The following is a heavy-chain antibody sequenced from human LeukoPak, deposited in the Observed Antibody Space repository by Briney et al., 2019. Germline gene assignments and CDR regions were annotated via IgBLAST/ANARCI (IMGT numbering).Heavy chain of an antibody. Sequence: TSETLSLTCTVSGGSISSYYWSWIRQPPGKGLEWIGYIYYSGSTNYNPSLKSRVTISVDTSKNQFSLKLSSVTAADTAVYYCARTLVGATAPFDYWGQGTLVTVSS. J-gene: IGHJ4*02. CDR1: GGSISSYY. CDR3: ARTLVGATAPFDY. D-gene: IGHD1-26*01. V-gene: IGHV4-59*08. CDR2: IYYSGST.